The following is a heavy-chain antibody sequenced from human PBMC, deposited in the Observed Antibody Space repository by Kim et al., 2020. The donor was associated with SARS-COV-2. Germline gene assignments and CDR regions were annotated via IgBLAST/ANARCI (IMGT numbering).Heavy chain of an antibody. CDR1: GYTFTSYG. CDR3: ARFLWSGYYTGIIYFDY. CDR2: ISAYNGNT. D-gene: IGHD3-3*01. J-gene: IGHJ4*02. V-gene: IGHV1-18*04. Sequence: ASVKVSCKASGYTFTSYGISWVRQAPGQGLEWMGWISAYNGNTNYAQKLQGRVTMTTDTSTSTAYMELRSLRSDDTAVYYCARFLWSGYYTGIIYFDYWGQGTLVTVSS.